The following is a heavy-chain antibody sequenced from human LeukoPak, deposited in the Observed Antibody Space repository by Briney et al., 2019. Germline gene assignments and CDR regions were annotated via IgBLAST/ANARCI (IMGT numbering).Heavy chain of an antibody. D-gene: IGHD7-27*01. CDR1: GGAISSGDHY. CDR2: VYYSGST. V-gene: IGHV4-31*03. Sequence: SQTLSLTCSVSGGAISSGDHYWSWIRQPPGKGLEWIGYVYYSGSTHINPSLKSRVTISVDTSKNQFSLKLSSVTAADTAVYYCARDLRRTGDRVDWYFDLWGRGTLVTVSS. J-gene: IGHJ2*01. CDR3: ARDLRRTGDRVDWYFDL.